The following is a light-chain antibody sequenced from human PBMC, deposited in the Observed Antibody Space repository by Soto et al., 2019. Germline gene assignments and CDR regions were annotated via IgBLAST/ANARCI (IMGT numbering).Light chain of an antibody. CDR3: QQYDNLVT. CDR1: QDISNY. Sequence: DIQMTQSPSSLSASVGDRVTITCQARQDISNYLNWYQQKPGKAPKLLIYDASNLETGVPSRFSGSGSGTDFTFTISSLQPEDIGTYYCQQYDNLVTFGGGTKVEI. J-gene: IGKJ4*01. V-gene: IGKV1-33*01. CDR2: DAS.